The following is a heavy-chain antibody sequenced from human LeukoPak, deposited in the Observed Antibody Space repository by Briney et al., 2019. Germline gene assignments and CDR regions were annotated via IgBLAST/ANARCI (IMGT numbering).Heavy chain of an antibody. Sequence: PGGSLRLSCAASGFTFDDYGMSWVRQAPGKGLEWVSGINWNGGSTVYADSVKGRFTISRDNDKNSLYLQMNSLRAEDTALYYCARGSDFWSGFYYYYYYMDVWGKGTTVTVSS. V-gene: IGHV3-20*04. D-gene: IGHD3-3*01. CDR3: ARGSDFWSGFYYYYYYMDV. CDR1: GFTFDDYG. J-gene: IGHJ6*03. CDR2: INWNGGST.